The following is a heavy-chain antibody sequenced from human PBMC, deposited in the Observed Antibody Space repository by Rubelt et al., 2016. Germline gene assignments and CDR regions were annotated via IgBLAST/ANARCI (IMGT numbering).Heavy chain of an antibody. CDR3: ARPPTTVVPQAKPHWYFDL. CDR2: ISYDGSNK. V-gene: IGHV3-30*04. J-gene: IGHJ2*01. Sequence: QVQLVESGGGVVQPGRSLRLSCAASGFTFSSYAMHWVRQAPGKGLEWVAVISYDGSNKYYADSVKGRFTISRDNSKNTLYLQMNSLRAEDTAVYYCARPPTTVVPQAKPHWYFDLWGRGTLVTVSS. CDR1: GFTFSSYA. D-gene: IGHD4-23*01.